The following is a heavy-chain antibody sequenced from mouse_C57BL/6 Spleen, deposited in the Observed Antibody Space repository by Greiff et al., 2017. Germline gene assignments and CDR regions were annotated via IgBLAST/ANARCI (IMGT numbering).Heavy chain of an antibody. CDR2: ISYDGSN. V-gene: IGHV3-6*01. CDR1: GYSITSGYY. Sequence: EVKLVESGPGLVKPSQSLSLTCSVTGYSITSGYYWNWIRQFPGNKLEWMGYISYDGSNNYNPSLKNRISITRDTSKNQFFLKLNSVTTEDTATYYCARTAYYGSSSFAYWGQGTLVTVSA. J-gene: IGHJ3*01. D-gene: IGHD1-1*01. CDR3: ARTAYYGSSSFAY.